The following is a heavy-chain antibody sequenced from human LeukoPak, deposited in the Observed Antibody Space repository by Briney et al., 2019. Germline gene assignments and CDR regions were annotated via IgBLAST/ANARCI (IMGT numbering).Heavy chain of an antibody. CDR1: DYTFTKYG. Sequence: ASVKVSCKASDYTFTKYGITWVRQAPGQGLEWMGVINPSGGSTSYAQKFQGRVTMTRDTSTSTVYMELSSLRSEDTAVYYCARALNDGSSSWVWFDPWGQGTLVTVSS. CDR3: ARALNDGSSSWVWFDP. V-gene: IGHV1-46*01. J-gene: IGHJ5*02. CDR2: INPSGGST. D-gene: IGHD6-13*01.